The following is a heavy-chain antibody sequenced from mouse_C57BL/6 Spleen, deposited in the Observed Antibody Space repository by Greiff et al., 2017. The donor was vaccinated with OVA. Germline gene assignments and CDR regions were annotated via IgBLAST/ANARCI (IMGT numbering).Heavy chain of an antibody. D-gene: IGHD1-1*01. V-gene: IGHV1-69*01. Sequence: QVQLKQPGAELVMPGASVKLSCKASGYTFTSYWMHWVKQRPGQGLEWIGEIDPSDSYTNYNQKFKGKSTLTVDKSSSTAYMQLSSLTSEDSAVYYCARGDGSSYPFAYWGQGTLVTVSA. CDR2: IDPSDSYT. CDR1: GYTFTSYW. CDR3: ARGDGSSYPFAY. J-gene: IGHJ3*01.